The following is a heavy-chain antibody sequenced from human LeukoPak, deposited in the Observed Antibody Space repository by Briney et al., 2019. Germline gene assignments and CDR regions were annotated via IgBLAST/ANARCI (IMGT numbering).Heavy chain of an antibody. Sequence: PGGSLRLSCAASGFTFSSYSMNWVRQAPGKGLEWVSYISSASGSIYYADSVRGRFTISRDNAKNSLFLQMNSLRAEDTAVYYCARVYGLGYAGGFDIWGQGTMVTVSS. J-gene: IGHJ3*02. CDR3: ARVYGLGYAGGFDI. D-gene: IGHD5-12*01. CDR1: GFTFSSYS. CDR2: ISSASGSI. V-gene: IGHV3-48*04.